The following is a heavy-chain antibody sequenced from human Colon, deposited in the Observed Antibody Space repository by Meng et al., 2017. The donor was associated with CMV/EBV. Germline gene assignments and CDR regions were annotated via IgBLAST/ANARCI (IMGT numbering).Heavy chain of an antibody. CDR2: INSDGSST. V-gene: IGHV3-74*01. CDR3: ARANNHAMDV. Sequence: GVLKISCAASGFSVSSYWMHWVRQAPGKGLVWVSRINSDGSSTTYADPVKGRFTFSRDNAKNTLYLQMNSLRAEDTAVYYCARANNHAMDVWGQGTTVTVSS. D-gene: IGHD1/OR15-1a*01. J-gene: IGHJ6*02. CDR1: GFSVSSYW.